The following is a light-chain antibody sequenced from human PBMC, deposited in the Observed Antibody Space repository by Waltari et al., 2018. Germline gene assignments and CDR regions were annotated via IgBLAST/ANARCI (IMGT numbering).Light chain of an antibody. Sequence: EIVLTQPPATLSLSPGVGATLSCRASPSVSSQLVWYQQNPGQAPRLLIYDASNRATGIPARFSGSGSGTDFTHTIRSLEPGDFAVYYCRQCNNSPPTFGQGTKVEIK. V-gene: IGKV3-11*01. CDR1: PSVSSQ. J-gene: IGKJ1*01. CDR3: RQCNNSPPT. CDR2: DAS.